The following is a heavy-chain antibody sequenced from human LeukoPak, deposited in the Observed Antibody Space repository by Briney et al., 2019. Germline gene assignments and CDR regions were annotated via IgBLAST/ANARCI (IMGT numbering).Heavy chain of an antibody. V-gene: IGHV1-2*06. CDR2: INPNSGGT. J-gene: IGHJ5*02. Sequence: GASVKVSCKASGYTFTRYYMHWVPQAPGQGLEWMGRINPNSGGTNYAQKFQGRVTMTRDTSISTAYMELSRLRSDDTAVYYCARDYDFWSGNNWFDPWGQGTLVTVSS. CDR3: ARDYDFWSGNNWFDP. D-gene: IGHD3-3*01. CDR1: GYTFTRYY.